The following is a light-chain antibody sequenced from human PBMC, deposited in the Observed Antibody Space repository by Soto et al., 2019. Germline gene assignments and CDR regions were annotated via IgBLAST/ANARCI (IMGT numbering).Light chain of an antibody. CDR2: GAS. Sequence: EIVLTQSPASLSLSPGERATLSCRASQSVDSHLVWYQQKPGQAPRLLIFGASNRATGIPARFSGSGSGTDFTLAVNRLEPDVFAVYYCQQRNDWPITFGRGTRLEIK. V-gene: IGKV3-11*01. CDR1: QSVDSH. CDR3: QQRNDWPIT. J-gene: IGKJ5*01.